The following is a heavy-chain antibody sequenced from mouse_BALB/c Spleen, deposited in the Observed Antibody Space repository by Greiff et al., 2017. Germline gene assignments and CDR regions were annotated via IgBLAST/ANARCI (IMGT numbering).Heavy chain of an antibody. Sequence: EVQRVESGAELVKPGASVKLSCTASGFNIKDTYMHWVKQRPEQGLEWIGRIDPANGNTKYDPKFQGKATITADTSSNTAYLQLSSLTSEDTAVYYCARRLFYAMDYWGQGTSVTVSS. CDR3: ARRLFYAMDY. CDR1: GFNIKDTY. CDR2: IDPANGNT. V-gene: IGHV14-3*02. J-gene: IGHJ4*01.